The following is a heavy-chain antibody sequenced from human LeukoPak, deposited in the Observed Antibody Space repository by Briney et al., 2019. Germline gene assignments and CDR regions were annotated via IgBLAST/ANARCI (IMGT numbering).Heavy chain of an antibody. J-gene: IGHJ4*02. CDR3: ARAIRYQLLSDY. D-gene: IGHD2-2*01. V-gene: IGHV1-8*03. CDR2: MNPNSANT. Sequence: ASVKVSCKTSGYTFSTYDINWLRQAAGQGLEWMGWMNPNSANTGFAQKFQGRAAITRDTSTATAYLELSGLTSGDTAIYYCARAIRYQLLSDYWGQGTLVTVSS. CDR1: GYTFSTYD.